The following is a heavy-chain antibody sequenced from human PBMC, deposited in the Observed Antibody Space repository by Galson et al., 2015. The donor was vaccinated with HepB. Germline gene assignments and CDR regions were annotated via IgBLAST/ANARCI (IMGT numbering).Heavy chain of an antibody. CDR1: GFTFSNYA. J-gene: IGHJ4*02. CDR3: AKDLWRLLGREVGRPLPFDY. Sequence: SLRLSCAASGFTFSNYAMSWVRQAPGKGLEWVSCIDSSGGGIYYADSVKGRCTISRDNSKNTLYLRMNSLRAEDTAVYYCAKDLWRLLGREVGRPLPFDYWGQGTLVTVSS. D-gene: IGHD3-3*01. CDR2: IDSSGGGI. V-gene: IGHV3-23*01.